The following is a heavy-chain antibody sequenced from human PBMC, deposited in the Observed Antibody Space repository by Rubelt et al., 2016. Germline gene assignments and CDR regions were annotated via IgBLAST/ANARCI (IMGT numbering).Heavy chain of an antibody. V-gene: IGHV6-1*01. CDR3: ARGDRGTGSHLMAYYFHY. Sequence: QTLSLTCAISGDSVSSNSAAWNWIRQSPSRGLEWLGRTYYRSKWYNDYAVSVKSRITINPDKSKNQFSLQLNSVTPEDTAVYYCARGDRGTGSHLMAYYFHYWGQGTLVTVSS. CDR2: TYYRSKWYN. CDR1: GDSVSSNSAA. D-gene: IGHD2-15*01. J-gene: IGHJ4*02.